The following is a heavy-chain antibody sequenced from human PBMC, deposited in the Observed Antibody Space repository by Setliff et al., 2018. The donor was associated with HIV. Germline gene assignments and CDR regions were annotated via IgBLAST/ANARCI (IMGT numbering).Heavy chain of an antibody. J-gene: IGHJ6*02. CDR1: GFTFDISD. CDR2: ISSSSSYI. Sequence: GGSLRLSCATSGFTFDISDMSWVRQAPGKGLEWVSSISSSSSYIYYADSVKGRFTISRDNAKNSLYLQMNSLRAEDTAVYYCVGMDVWGQGTTVTVSS. CDR3: VGMDV. V-gene: IGHV3-21*01.